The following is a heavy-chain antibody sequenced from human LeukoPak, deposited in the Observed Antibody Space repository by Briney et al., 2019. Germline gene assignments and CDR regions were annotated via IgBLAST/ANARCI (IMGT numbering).Heavy chain of an antibody. J-gene: IGHJ5*02. CDR3: ARDIAAAGANWFDP. Sequence: PSETLSLTCTVSGGSISSYYWSWIRQPPGKGLEWIGYSYYSGSTNYNPSLKSRVTISVDTSKNQFSLKLSSVTAADTAVYYCARDIAAAGANWFDPWGQGTLVTVSS. CDR1: GGSISSYY. CDR2: SYYSGST. V-gene: IGHV4-59*01. D-gene: IGHD6-13*01.